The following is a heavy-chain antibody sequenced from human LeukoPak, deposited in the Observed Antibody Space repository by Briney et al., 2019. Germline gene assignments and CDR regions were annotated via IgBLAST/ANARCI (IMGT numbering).Heavy chain of an antibody. CDR3: AKVNSIAVAGTVDY. CDR2: ISGSGGST. V-gene: IGHV3-23*01. CDR1: GFTFSNYW. J-gene: IGHJ4*02. D-gene: IGHD6-19*01. Sequence: PGGSLRLSCAASGFTFSNYWMSWVRQAPGKGLEWVSAISGSGGSTYYADSVKGRFTISRDNSKNTLYLQMNSLRAEDTAVYYCAKVNSIAVAGTVDYWGQGTLVTVSS.